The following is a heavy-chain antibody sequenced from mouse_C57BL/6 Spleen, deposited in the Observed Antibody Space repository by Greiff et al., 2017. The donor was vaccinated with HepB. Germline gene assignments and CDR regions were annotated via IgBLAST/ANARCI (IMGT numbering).Heavy chain of an antibody. CDR1: GYTFTSYW. V-gene: IGHV1-5*01. CDR3: TRSGSSGWSCDY. J-gene: IGHJ2*01. D-gene: IGHD3-2*02. Sequence: EVQLQQSGTVLARPGASVKMSCKTSGYTFTSYWMHWVKQRPGQGLEWIGAIYPGNSANSYNQKFKGKAKLTAVTSASTAYMERSSLTNEDSAVYYCTRSGSSGWSCDYWGQGTTLTGSS. CDR2: IYPGNSAN.